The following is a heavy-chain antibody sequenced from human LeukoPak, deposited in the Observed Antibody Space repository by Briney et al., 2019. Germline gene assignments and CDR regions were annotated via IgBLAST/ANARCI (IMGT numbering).Heavy chain of an antibody. D-gene: IGHD3-22*01. CDR2: IRYDGSNK. Sequence: GGSLRLSCAASGFTFSSYGMHWVRQAPGKGLEWVAFIRYDGSNKYYADSVKGRFTISRDNSKNTLYLQMNSLRAEDTAVYYCAKDRVVTTYYYYYYMDVWGKGTTVTISS. V-gene: IGHV3-30*02. J-gene: IGHJ6*03. CDR3: AKDRVVTTYYYYYYMDV. CDR1: GFTFSSYG.